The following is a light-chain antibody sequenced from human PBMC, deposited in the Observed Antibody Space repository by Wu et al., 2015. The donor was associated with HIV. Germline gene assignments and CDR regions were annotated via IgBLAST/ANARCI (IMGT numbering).Light chain of an antibody. V-gene: IGKV3-20*01. CDR2: DAS. J-gene: IGKJ2*03. CDR3: QHYGNSPLYS. CDR1: QSVSNC. Sequence: EIVLTQSPATLSLSLGETATLSCRASQSVSNCLAWYQQKPGQAPRLLIYDASDRATGIPDRFSGSGSGTDFTLTISRLEPEDFAVYYCQHYGNSPLYSFGQGTKLEI.